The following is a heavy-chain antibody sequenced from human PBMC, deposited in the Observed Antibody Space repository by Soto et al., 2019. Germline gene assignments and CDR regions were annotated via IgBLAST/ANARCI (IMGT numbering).Heavy chain of an antibody. J-gene: IGHJ4*02. CDR3: SRGVGSSPPRY. Sequence: SETLSLTCTISGGSISVYYWSWIRQSPRQGLEWIGYVYDNGRPYYSPSLKSRVTISADTSKNQIALKLTSATAADTAVYYCSRGVGSSPPRYWGRGTLVTVS. D-gene: IGHD3-9*01. V-gene: IGHV4-59*01. CDR1: GGSISVYY. CDR2: VYDNGRP.